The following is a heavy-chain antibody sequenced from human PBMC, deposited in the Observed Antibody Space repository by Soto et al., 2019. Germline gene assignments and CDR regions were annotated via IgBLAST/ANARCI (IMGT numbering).Heavy chain of an antibody. CDR3: ARVDGYDFRWFDP. Sequence: QVQLQESGPGLVKPSQTLSLTCTVSGGSISSGGYYWSWIRQHPGKGLEWIGYIYYSGRTYYNPSLKSRVTLSVDTAKNQFSLKLSSVAAADTAVYYCARVDGYDFRWFDPWGQGTLVTVSS. CDR2: IYYSGRT. D-gene: IGHD5-12*01. V-gene: IGHV4-31*03. J-gene: IGHJ5*02. CDR1: GGSISSGGYY.